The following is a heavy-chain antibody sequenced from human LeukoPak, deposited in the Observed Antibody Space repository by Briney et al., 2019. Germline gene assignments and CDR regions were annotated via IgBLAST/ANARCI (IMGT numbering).Heavy chain of an antibody. D-gene: IGHD1-26*01. Sequence: GGSLRLSCAASGFRFSTYAMNWVRQAPGKGLEWVSAISGSGGSTYYADSVKGRFTISRDNSKNTLYLQMNSLRAEDTAVYYCAKPIKGASVFDYWGQGTLVTVSS. CDR3: AKPIKGASVFDY. J-gene: IGHJ4*02. V-gene: IGHV3-23*01. CDR2: ISGSGGST. CDR1: GFRFSTYA.